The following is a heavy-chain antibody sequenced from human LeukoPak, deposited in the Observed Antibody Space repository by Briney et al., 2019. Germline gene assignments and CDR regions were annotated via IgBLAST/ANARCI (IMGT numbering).Heavy chain of an antibody. CDR3: ARDYYGSGSLPPGYYYYYGMDV. D-gene: IGHD3-10*01. J-gene: IGHJ6*02. Sequence: ASVKVSCKASGYTFTSYYMHWVRQAPGQGLEWMGIINPSGGSTSYAQKFQGRVTMTRDTSTSTVYMELSSLRSEDTAVYYCARDYYGSGSLPPGYYYYYGMDVRGQGTTVTVSS. V-gene: IGHV1-46*01. CDR2: INPSGGST. CDR1: GYTFTSYY.